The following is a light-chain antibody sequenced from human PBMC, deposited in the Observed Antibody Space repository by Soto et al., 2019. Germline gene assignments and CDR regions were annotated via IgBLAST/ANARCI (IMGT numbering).Light chain of an antibody. CDR1: QSVSSN. CDR3: RQYNNWPPWT. V-gene: IGKV3-15*01. Sequence: EIVMTQSPATLSASPGERATLSCRASQSVSSNLAWYQQKPGQAPRLLIYGASTRATGIPARFSGSGSGTEFTLTISSLQSEDFAVYYCRQYNNWPPWTFGQGTKVDIK. CDR2: GAS. J-gene: IGKJ1*01.